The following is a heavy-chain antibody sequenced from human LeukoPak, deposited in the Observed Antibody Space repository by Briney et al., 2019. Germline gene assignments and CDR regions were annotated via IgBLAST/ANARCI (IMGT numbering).Heavy chain of an antibody. Sequence: GGSLRLSCAASGFTFSSYGMHWVRQAPGKGLEGVALISYDGSNKEYADSVKGRFTISRDNSKNTLYLQMNSLRPEDTAVYYCARWRTGTIFDYWGQGTLVIVSS. D-gene: IGHD1-7*01. CDR3: ARWRTGTIFDY. V-gene: IGHV3-30*03. CDR2: ISYDGSNK. CDR1: GFTFSSYG. J-gene: IGHJ4*02.